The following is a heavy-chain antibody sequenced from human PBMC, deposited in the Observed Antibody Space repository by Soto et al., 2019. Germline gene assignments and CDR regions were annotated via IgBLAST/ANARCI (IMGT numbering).Heavy chain of an antibody. V-gene: IGHV1-69*12. CDR1: GGTFSSYA. CDR3: ARAGSIAVAGTLAEYFQH. Sequence: QVQMVQSGAEVKKPGSSVKVSCKASGGTFSSYAISWVRQAPGQGLEWMGGIIPIFGTANYAQKFQGRVTITADESTNTAYMELSSLRSEDTAVYYCARAGSIAVAGTLAEYFQHWGQGTLVTVSS. D-gene: IGHD6-19*01. CDR2: IIPIFGTA. J-gene: IGHJ1*01.